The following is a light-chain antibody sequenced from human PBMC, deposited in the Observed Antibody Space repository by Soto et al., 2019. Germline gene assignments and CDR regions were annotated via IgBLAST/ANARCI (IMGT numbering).Light chain of an antibody. CDR3: QQYSNWPYT. J-gene: IGKJ2*01. CDR1: QSVSSN. Sequence: EIVMTQSPATLSVSPGERATLSCRASQSVSSNLAWYQQKPGQAPRLLIYGASTRATGIPARFSGSGSGTEFTLTISSRQSEDFAVYYCQQYSNWPYTFGQGTNLEIK. V-gene: IGKV3-15*01. CDR2: GAS.